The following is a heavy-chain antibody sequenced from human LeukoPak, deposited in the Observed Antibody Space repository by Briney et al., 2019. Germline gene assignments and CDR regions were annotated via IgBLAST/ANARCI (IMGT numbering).Heavy chain of an antibody. CDR3: ARDYGADY. V-gene: IGHV3-30*04. CDR2: ISYDGSNK. Sequence: PGRSLRLSCAASGFTFSSYAMHWVRQAPGKGLEWVAVISYDGSNKYYADSVKGRFTISRDNSKNTLYLQMISLRAEDTAVYYCARDYGADYWGQGTLVTVSS. J-gene: IGHJ4*02. CDR1: GFTFSSYA. D-gene: IGHD4-17*01.